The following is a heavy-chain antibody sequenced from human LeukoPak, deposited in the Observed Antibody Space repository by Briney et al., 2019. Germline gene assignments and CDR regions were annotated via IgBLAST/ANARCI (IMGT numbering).Heavy chain of an antibody. D-gene: IGHD2-2*01. CDR2: IIPIFGTA. CDR3: ARAQGYCSSTSCYAPFDP. V-gene: IGHV1-69*13. CDR1: GGTFSSYA. Sequence: SVKVSCKASGGTFSSYAISWVRQAPGQGLEWMGGIIPIFGTANYAQKFQGRVTITADESTSTAYMELSSLRSEDTAVDYCARAQGYCSSTSCYAPFDPWGQGTLVTVSS. J-gene: IGHJ5*02.